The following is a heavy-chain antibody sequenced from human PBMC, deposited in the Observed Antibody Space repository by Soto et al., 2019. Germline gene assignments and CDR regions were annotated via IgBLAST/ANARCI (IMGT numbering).Heavy chain of an antibody. V-gene: IGHV4-34*01. Sequence: PSETLSLTCAVYGGSFSGYYWSWIRQPPGKGLEWIGEINHSGSTNYNPSLKSRVTISVDTSKNQFSLKLSSVTAADTAVYYCARARYSSSWRGWFDPWGQGTLVTVSS. CDR2: INHSGST. J-gene: IGHJ5*02. CDR3: ARARYSSSWRGWFDP. D-gene: IGHD6-13*01. CDR1: GGSFSGYY.